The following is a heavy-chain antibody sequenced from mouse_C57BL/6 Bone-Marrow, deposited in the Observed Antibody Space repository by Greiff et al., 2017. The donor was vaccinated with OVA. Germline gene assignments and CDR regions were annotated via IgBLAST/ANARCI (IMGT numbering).Heavy chain of an antibody. V-gene: IGHV3-8*01. CDR3: AREIYYGSSYFYWYFDV. Sequence: DVKLQESGPGLAKPSQTLSLTCSVTGYSITSDYWNWIRKFPGNKLEYMGYISYSGSTYYNPSLKSRISITRDTSKNQYYLQLNSVTTEDTATYYCAREIYYGSSYFYWYFDVWGTGTTVTVSS. D-gene: IGHD1-1*01. CDR1: GYSITSDY. CDR2: ISYSGST. J-gene: IGHJ1*03.